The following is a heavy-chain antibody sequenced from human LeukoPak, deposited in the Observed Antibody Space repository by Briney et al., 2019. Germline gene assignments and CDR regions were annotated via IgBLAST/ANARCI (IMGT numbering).Heavy chain of an antibody. J-gene: IGHJ6*02. CDR1: GGSISTSSYY. Sequence: SETLSLTCTVSGGSISTSSYYWGWIRQPPGKGLEWIGIIYYSGSTYYNPSLKSRVTISVDTSKNQFSLKLSSVAAADTAVYYCARSDILTGYYNRYYYYGMDVWGQGTTVTVSS. D-gene: IGHD3-9*01. CDR2: IYYSGST. CDR3: ARSDILTGYYNRYYYYGMDV. V-gene: IGHV4-39*07.